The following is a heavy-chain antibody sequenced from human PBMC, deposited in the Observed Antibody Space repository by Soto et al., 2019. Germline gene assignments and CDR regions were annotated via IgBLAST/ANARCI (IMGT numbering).Heavy chain of an antibody. CDR2: ISAGGGST. CDR3: GKGRSYYYYYGVDV. CDR1: RFTFSNYA. D-gene: IGHD1-26*01. J-gene: IGHJ6*02. V-gene: IGHV3-23*01. Sequence: GGSLRLSCAASRFTFSNYAMSWVRQAPGKGLEWVSAISAGGGSTNYADSVKGRFTISRDNSKNTLYLQMNSLRAEDTAVYYCGKGRSYYYYYGVDVWGQGTTVTVSS.